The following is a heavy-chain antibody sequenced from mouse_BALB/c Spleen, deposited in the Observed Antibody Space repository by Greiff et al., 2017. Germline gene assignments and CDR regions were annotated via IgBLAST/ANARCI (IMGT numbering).Heavy chain of an antibody. V-gene: IGHV5-6-5*01. CDR3: ARGGPYGNYFAY. CDR1: GFTFSSYA. CDR2: ISSGGST. J-gene: IGHJ3*01. Sequence: EVKLVESGGGLVKPGGSLKLSCAASGFTFSSYAMSWVRQTPEKRLEWVASISSGGSTYYPDSVKGRFTISRDNARNILYLQMSSLRSEDTAMYYCARGGPYGNYFAYWGQGTLVTISA. D-gene: IGHD2-1*01.